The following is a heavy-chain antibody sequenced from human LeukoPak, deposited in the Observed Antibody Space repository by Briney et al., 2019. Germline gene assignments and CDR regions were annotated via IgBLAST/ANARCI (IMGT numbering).Heavy chain of an antibody. CDR3: ARVDYGGNYVDY. CDR2: INTYNVNT. CDR1: GYIFTNYG. Sequence: GASVKVSCKPSGYIFTNYGIGWVRQAPGQGLEWMGWINTYNVNTNYAQRLQGRVTMTTDTSTSTAYMELRSLRSDDTAVYYCARVDYGGNYVDYWGQGTLVTVSS. D-gene: IGHD4-23*01. V-gene: IGHV1-18*01. J-gene: IGHJ4*02.